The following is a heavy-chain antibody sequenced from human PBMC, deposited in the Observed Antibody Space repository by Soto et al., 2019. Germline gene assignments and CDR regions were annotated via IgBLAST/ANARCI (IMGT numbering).Heavy chain of an antibody. CDR2: IFPGGSDI. V-gene: IGHV5-51*01. CDR1: GYSFTTYW. Sequence: GESLKISCEGSGYSFTTYWIAWVRQMPGKGLEWMGIIFPGGSDIRYSPSFQGQVTISADRSVSTAYLQWTSLKASDTAMYYCARLKGKVVTVTLRDLSLDSWGQGTRVTVSS. J-gene: IGHJ4*02. D-gene: IGHD2-15*01. CDR3: ARLKGKVVTVTLRDLSLDS.